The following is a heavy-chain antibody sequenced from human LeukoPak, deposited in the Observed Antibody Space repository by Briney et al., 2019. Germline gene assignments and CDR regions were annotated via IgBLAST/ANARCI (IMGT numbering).Heavy chain of an antibody. Sequence: SVKVSCKASGGTFSSYAISWVRQAPGQGLEWMGGIIPIFGTANYAQKFQGGVTITADESTSTAYMELSSLRSEDTAVYYCARASAVAGSFDYWGQGTLVTVSS. CDR2: IIPIFGTA. D-gene: IGHD6-19*01. V-gene: IGHV1-69*13. CDR1: GGTFSSYA. J-gene: IGHJ4*02. CDR3: ARASAVAGSFDY.